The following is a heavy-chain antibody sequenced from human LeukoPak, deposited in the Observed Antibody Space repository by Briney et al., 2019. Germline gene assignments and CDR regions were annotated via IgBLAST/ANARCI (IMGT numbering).Heavy chain of an antibody. CDR1: GFTFSDHF. CDR3: ARVSAITGATDALDF. V-gene: IGHV3-72*01. J-gene: IGHJ3*01. CDR2: IRKKPNSYTT. D-gene: IGHD1-20*01. Sequence: GGSLRLSCAASGFTFSDHFMDWVRQAPGKGLEWVGRIRKKPNSYTTEYAASVKGRFTISRDDSKNSLYLQMNSLEAEDTGVYYCARVSAITGATDALDFWGQGAMVTVSS.